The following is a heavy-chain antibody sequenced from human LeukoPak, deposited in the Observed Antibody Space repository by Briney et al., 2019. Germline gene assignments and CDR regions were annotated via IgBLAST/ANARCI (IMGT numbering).Heavy chain of an antibody. D-gene: IGHD1-26*01. J-gene: IGHJ3*02. V-gene: IGHV3-30-3*01. CDR3: AREKYPEYYDDAFDI. Sequence: PGGSLRLSCAASGFTFSSYAMHWVRQAPGKGLEWVAVISYDGSNKYYADSVKGRFTISRDNSKNTLYLQMNSLRAEDTAVYYCAREKYPEYYDDAFDIWGQGTMVTVSS. CDR2: ISYDGSNK. CDR1: GFTFSSYA.